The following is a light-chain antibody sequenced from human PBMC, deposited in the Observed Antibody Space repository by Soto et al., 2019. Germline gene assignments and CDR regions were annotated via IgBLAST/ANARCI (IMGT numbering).Light chain of an antibody. CDR2: EAI. Sequence: QSALTQPASVSGSPGQSITISCTGTSSDVGGYNYVSWFQHHPGKAPKLILFEAINRPSGISNRFSGSKSDTTASLTISGLQTDDEGDYYCASYTGNNAWLFGGGTKLTVL. CDR3: ASYTGNNAWL. J-gene: IGLJ2*01. CDR1: SSDVGGYNY. V-gene: IGLV2-14*01.